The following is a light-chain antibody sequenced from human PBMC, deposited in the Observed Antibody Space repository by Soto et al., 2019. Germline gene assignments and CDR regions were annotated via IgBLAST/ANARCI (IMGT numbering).Light chain of an antibody. J-gene: IGKJ5*01. CDR3: QQRRSWQVT. V-gene: IGKV3D-11*02. CDR1: QSINTY. Sequence: ENVLTQSPATLSLSPVEGATLSGRASQSINTYLAWYQQKPGQAPRLLIYDASKRATGIPARFSGSGSGTNFTLTISSLEPEDFAVYYCQQRRSWQVTFGQGTRVEI. CDR2: DAS.